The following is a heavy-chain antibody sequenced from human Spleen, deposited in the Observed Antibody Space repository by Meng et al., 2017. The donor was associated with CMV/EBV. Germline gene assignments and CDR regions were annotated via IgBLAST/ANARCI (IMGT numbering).Heavy chain of an antibody. D-gene: IGHD2-21*01. CDR2: ISSSGGTI. J-gene: IGHJ6*02. V-gene: IGHV3-11*04. Sequence: GGSLRLSCAASGFTFSDYYMNWIRQAPGKGLEWVSFISSSGGTIYNADSVKGRFTISRDNSKNTLYLQMNSLRAEDTAVYYCAKDLKMESYCGGDCYYGMDVWGQGTTVTVSS. CDR3: AKDLKMESYCGGDCYYGMDV. CDR1: GFTFSDYY.